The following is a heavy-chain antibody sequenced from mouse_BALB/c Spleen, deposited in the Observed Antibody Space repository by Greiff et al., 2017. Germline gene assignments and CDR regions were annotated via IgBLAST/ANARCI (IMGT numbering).Heavy chain of an antibody. V-gene: IGHV5-12-1*01. D-gene: IGHD2-5*01. CDR2: ISSGGGST. CDR1: GFAFSSYD. CDR3: ARSLYYSSYVYAMDY. Sequence: EVMLVESGGGLVKPGGSLKLSCAASGFAFSSYDMSWVRQTPEKRLEWVAYISSGGGSTYYPDTVKGRFTISRDNPKNTLFLQMTSLRSEDTAMYYCARSLYYSSYVYAMDYWGQGTSVTVSP. J-gene: IGHJ4*01.